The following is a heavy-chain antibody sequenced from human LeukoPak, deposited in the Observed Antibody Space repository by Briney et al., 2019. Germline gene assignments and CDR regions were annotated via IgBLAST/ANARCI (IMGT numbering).Heavy chain of an antibody. J-gene: IGHJ4*02. D-gene: IGHD6-25*01. CDR3: TSPFTFLPGGYSAH. Sequence: GGSLRLSCAVSGFNFSDAWMSCVRQAPGKGLEWVGRIKDESDGGTTDYSAPVKGRFTISRDDSKKRVYLQLSSLRADDTAVYYCTSPFTFLPGGYSAHWGQGTLVTVSS. CDR1: GFNFSDAW. CDR2: IKDESDGGTT. V-gene: IGHV3-15*01.